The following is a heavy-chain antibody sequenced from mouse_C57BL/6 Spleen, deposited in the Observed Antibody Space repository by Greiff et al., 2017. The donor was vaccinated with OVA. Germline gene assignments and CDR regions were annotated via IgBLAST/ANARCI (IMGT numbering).Heavy chain of an antibody. V-gene: IGHV1-64*01. J-gene: IGHJ2*01. Sequence: VQLQQPGAELVKPGASVKLSCKASGYTFTSYWMHWVKQRPGQGLEWIGMIHPNSGSTNYNEKFKSKATLTVDKSSSTAYMQLSSLTSEDSAVYYCASGYGSSYVPFDYWGQGTTLTVSS. CDR1: GYTFTSYW. D-gene: IGHD1-1*01. CDR3: ASGYGSSYVPFDY. CDR2: IHPNSGST.